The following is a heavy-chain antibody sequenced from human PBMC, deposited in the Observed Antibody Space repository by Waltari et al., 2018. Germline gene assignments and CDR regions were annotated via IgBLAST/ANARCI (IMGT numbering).Heavy chain of an antibody. J-gene: IGHJ4*02. CDR2: ISSSSSYI. Sequence: EVQLVESGGGLVKPGGSLRLSCAASGFTFSSYSMNWVRQAPGKGLEWVSSISSSSSYIYYADSVKGRFTISRDNAKNSLYLQMNSLRAEDTAVYYCARVARSGSGLLGYWGQGTLVTVSS. D-gene: IGHD6-19*01. CDR3: ARVARSGSGLLGY. V-gene: IGHV3-21*01. CDR1: GFTFSSYS.